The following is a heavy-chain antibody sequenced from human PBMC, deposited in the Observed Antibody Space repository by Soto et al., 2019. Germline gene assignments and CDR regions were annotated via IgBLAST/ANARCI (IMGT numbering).Heavy chain of an antibody. Sequence: QVQLVQSGAEVKKPGSSVKVSCKASGGTFSTYTLSWVRQAPGQGLEWMGRIVPILRLANYTQKFQGRVTITADRTTSTDYMELHSLRSEDTAVYYCARLDYGDYSWFDPWGQGTLVTVSS. CDR1: GGTFSTYT. V-gene: IGHV1-69*02. CDR2: IVPILRLA. D-gene: IGHD4-17*01. J-gene: IGHJ5*02. CDR3: ARLDYGDYSWFDP.